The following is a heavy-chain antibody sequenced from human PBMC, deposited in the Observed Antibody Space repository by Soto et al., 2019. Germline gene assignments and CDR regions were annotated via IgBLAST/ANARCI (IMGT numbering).Heavy chain of an antibody. CDR1: SGSISSSIW. CDR2: IYHSGST. J-gene: IGHJ4*02. D-gene: IGHD2-2*01. Sequence: QVQLQESGPGLVKPSGTLSLTCAVSSGSISSSIWWSWVRQPPGKGLEWIGEIYHSGSTNYNPSLKSRVTISVDKSMNQFSLKLSSVTAADTAVYYCARDGESSTSRWGYFDYWGQGTLVTVSS. V-gene: IGHV4-4*02. CDR3: ARDGESSTSRWGYFDY.